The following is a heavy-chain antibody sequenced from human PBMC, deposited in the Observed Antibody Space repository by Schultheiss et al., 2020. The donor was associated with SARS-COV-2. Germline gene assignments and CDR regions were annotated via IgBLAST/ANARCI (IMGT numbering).Heavy chain of an antibody. V-gene: IGHV3-74*01. CDR2: INSDGSRI. D-gene: IGHD2-15*01. CDR3: ARDRIAWWFDP. J-gene: IGHJ5*02. CDR1: GFTFSSYW. Sequence: GGSLRLSCAASGFTFSSYWMHWVRQAPGKGLVWVSRINSDGSRISYADSVKGRFTISRDNAKNTLYLQMNSLRAEDTAVYYCARDRIAWWFDPWGQGTLVTVSS.